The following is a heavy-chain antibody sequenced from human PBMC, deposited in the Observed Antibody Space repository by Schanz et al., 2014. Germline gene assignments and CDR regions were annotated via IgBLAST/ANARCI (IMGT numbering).Heavy chain of an antibody. D-gene: IGHD1-1*01. J-gene: IGHJ4*02. V-gene: IGHV1-2*06. CDR3: VRELSGGTFDY. CDR1: GYTFTGYY. Sequence: QVQLVQSGAEVKGPGASVKVSCKASGYTFTGYYIHWVRQAPGQGLEWMGRINPSSGGTNYAQKFQGRVTMTRDTSSTTAYMELNSLRSDDTAVYYCVRELSGGTFDYWGQGALVTVSS. CDR2: INPSSGGT.